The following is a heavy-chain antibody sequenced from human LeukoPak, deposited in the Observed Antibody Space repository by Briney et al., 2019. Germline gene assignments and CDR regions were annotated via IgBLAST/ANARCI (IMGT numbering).Heavy chain of an antibody. CDR1: GGSISSSSHY. CDR3: AREGSRSAAPLYDF. D-gene: IGHD6-25*01. Sequence: SETLSLTCSVSGGSISSSSHYWGWIRQSPGMGLEWIGSIFDSGSTYYNPSLKTRITISVDTSKNQFSLKVTSMTAADTAVYFCAREGSRSAAPLYDFWGQGILVTVSS. J-gene: IGHJ4*02. CDR2: IFDSGST. V-gene: IGHV4-39*07.